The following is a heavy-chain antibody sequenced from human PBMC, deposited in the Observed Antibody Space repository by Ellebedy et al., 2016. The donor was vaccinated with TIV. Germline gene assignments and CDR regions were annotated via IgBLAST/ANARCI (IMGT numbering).Heavy chain of an antibody. CDR3: PRAFGSGTSEYYYGMDV. CDR2: ISYGGKWN. V-gene: IGHV3-30*04. J-gene: IGHJ6*02. CDR1: GFTFINYD. Sequence: GESLKISCEASGFTFINYDLHPVRQAPGHGLEGVAGISYGGKWNYYGDSVKGRFTIYRDNSKDSLYLQLNTLTPEDTAVYYCPRAFGSGTSEYYYGMDVWGQGTTVTVSS. D-gene: IGHD3-10*01.